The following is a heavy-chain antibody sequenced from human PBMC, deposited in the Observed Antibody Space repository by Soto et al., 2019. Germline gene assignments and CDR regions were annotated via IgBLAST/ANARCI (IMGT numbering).Heavy chain of an antibody. CDR3: ARTSRGYSSPYTFDY. Sequence: SETLSLTCTVSGGSISSGGYYWSWIRQHPGKGLEWIGYIYYSGSTYYNPSLKSRVTISVDTSKNQFSLKLSSVTAADTAVYYCARTSRGYSSPYTFDYWGQGTLVTVSS. CDR2: IYYSGST. V-gene: IGHV4-31*03. CDR1: GGSISSGGYY. D-gene: IGHD6-13*01. J-gene: IGHJ4*02.